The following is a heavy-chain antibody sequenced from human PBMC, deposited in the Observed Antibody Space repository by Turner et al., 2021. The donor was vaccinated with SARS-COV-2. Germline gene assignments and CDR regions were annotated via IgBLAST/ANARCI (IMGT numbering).Heavy chain of an antibody. CDR1: GLSSRGSC. CDR2: INQDGSDK. D-gene: IGHD2-15*01. Sequence: ERQVGESGGGLVQPGGSHRRARADSGLSSRGSCMSWVRQAPGKGLEWVGNINQDGSDKNYLHSVRGTVTISRDNAKSALYLEMNSLRAEDTAVYYCARGGCSCGSCPLGHGFGHAFDIWGQGTTVTVSS. CDR3: ARGGCSCGSCPLGHGFGHAFDI. J-gene: IGHJ3*02. V-gene: IGHV3-7*01.